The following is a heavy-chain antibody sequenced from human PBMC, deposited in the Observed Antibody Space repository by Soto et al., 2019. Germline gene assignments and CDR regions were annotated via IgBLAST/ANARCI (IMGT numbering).Heavy chain of an antibody. CDR3: AKAGNRSSSWFFFDY. CDR1: GFTFSSYG. D-gene: IGHD6-13*01. J-gene: IGHJ4*02. CDR2: ISYDGSNK. V-gene: IGHV3-30*18. Sequence: GGSLRLSCAASGFTFSSYGMHWVRQAPGKGLEWVAVISYDGSNKYYADSVKGRFTISRDNSKNTLYLQMNSLRAEDTAVYYCAKAGNRSSSWFFFDYWGQGTLVTGSS.